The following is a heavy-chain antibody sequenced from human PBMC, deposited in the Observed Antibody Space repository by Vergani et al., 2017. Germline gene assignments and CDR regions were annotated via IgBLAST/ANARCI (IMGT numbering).Heavy chain of an antibody. CDR2: IYYSGST. Sequence: QVQLQESGPGLVKPSETLSLTCTVSGSSISSYYWSWIRQPPGKGLEWIGYIYYSGSTNYNPSLKSRVTISVDTSKNQFSLKLSSVTAADTAVYYWARARIAAAGNSYYYYGMDVWGQGTTVTVSS. D-gene: IGHD6-13*01. CDR1: GSSISSYY. J-gene: IGHJ6*02. V-gene: IGHV4-59*01. CDR3: ARARIAAAGNSYYYYGMDV.